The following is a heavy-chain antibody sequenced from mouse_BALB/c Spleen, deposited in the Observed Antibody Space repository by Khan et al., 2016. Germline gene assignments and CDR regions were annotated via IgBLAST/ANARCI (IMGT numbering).Heavy chain of an antibody. CDR2: INPSTGYT. CDR1: GYTFTDYW. J-gene: IGHJ3*01. V-gene: IGHV1-7*01. D-gene: IGHD1-1*01. CDR3: ARWSYYYGSSYGWFAY. Sequence: QVQLKESGAELTKPGASVKMSCKASGYTFTDYWMHWVKQRPGQGLEWIGYINPSTGYTKYNQMFKDKATLTADKSSSTAYMQLSSLTSEDSAVYDCARWSYYYGSSYGWFAYWGQGTLVTVSA.